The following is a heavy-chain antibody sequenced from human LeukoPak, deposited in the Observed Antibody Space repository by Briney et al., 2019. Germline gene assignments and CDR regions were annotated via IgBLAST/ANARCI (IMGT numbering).Heavy chain of an antibody. Sequence: GGSLRLSCTASGFTFGDYAMSWVRQAPGKGLEWVGFIRSKAYGGTTEYAASVKGRFTISRDDSKSIAYLQMNSLKTEDTAVYYCTRERDYVLLWFGDDYYYMDVWGKGTTVTISS. D-gene: IGHD3-10*01. CDR1: GFTFGDYA. CDR3: TRERDYVLLWFGDDYYYMDV. CDR2: IRSKAYGGTT. V-gene: IGHV3-49*04. J-gene: IGHJ6*03.